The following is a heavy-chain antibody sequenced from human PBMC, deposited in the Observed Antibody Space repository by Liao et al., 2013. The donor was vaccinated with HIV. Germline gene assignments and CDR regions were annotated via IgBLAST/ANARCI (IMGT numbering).Heavy chain of an antibody. D-gene: IGHD1-26*01. CDR3: ARGRELRAYDY. Sequence: QVQLHQWGAGLLKPSETLSLTCAVYGGSFSGYYWSWIRQPPGKGLEWIGEINDSGSTNYNPSLKSRVTISLDTSKNQFSLNLSSVTAADTAVYYCARGRELRAYDYWGQGTLVTVSS. J-gene: IGHJ4*02. CDR1: GGSFSGYY. CDR2: INDSGST. V-gene: IGHV4-34*01.